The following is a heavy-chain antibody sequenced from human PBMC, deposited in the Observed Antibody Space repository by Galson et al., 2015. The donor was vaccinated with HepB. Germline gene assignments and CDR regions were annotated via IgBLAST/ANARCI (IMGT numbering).Heavy chain of an antibody. J-gene: IGHJ6*03. V-gene: IGHV3-23*01. CDR3: AKGMDTYCSGGSCYSPAGYYYYMDV. CDR1: GFTFSSYA. Sequence: SLRLSCAASGFTFSSYAMSWVRQAPGKGLEWVSAISGSGGSTYYADSVKGRFTISRDNSKNTLYLQMNSLRAEDTAVYYCAKGMDTYCSGGSCYSPAGYYYYMDVWGKGTTVTVSS. D-gene: IGHD2-15*01. CDR2: ISGSGGST.